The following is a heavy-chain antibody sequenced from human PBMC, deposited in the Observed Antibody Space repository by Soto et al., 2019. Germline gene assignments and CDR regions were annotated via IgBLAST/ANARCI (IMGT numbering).Heavy chain of an antibody. Sequence: SGPTLVNPTETLTLTCTVSGFSLSNARMGVSWIRQPPGKALEWLAHIFSNDEKSYSTSLKSRLTISKDTSKSQVVLTMTNMDPVDTATYYCARIKSYGSGSYFSGKNWFERWGQGTLVTVSS. CDR1: GFSLSNARMG. D-gene: IGHD3-10*01. V-gene: IGHV2-26*01. CDR3: ARIKSYGSGSYFSGKNWFER. CDR2: IFSNDEK. J-gene: IGHJ5*02.